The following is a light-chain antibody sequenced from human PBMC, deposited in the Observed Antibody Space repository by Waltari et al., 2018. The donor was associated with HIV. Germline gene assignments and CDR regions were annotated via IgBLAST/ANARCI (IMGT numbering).Light chain of an antibody. CDR3: QQYSFFPVT. CDR1: QNVGDW. V-gene: IGKV1-5*03. CDR2: KTS. Sequence: DIEMTQSLSTLSASIGDRVSITCRASQNVGDWLAWYQQKPGKAPSLLISKTSTLQIGVPTNFSGSRSGTHFTLTIPGLRRDDFATYYCQQYSFFPVTFGQGTK. J-gene: IGKJ2*01.